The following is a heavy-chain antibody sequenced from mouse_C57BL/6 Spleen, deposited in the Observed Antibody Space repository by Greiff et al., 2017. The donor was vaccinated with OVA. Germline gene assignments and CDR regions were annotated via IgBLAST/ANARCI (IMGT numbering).Heavy chain of an antibody. V-gene: IGHV1-18*01. CDR1: GYTFTDYN. D-gene: IGHD2-5*01. CDR3: AIAYYSNYPY. CDR2: INPNNGGT. Sequence: DVQLQESGPELVKPGASVKIPCKASGYTFTDYNMDWVKQSHGKSLEWIGDINPNNGGTIYNQKFKGKATLTVDKSSSTAYMELRSLTSEDTAVYYCAIAYYSNYPYWGQGTLVTVSA. J-gene: IGHJ3*01.